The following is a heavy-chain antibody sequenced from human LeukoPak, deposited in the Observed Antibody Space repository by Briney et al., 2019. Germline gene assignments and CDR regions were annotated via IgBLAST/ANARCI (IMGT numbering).Heavy chain of an antibody. Sequence: GGSLRLSCAASGFTFSSYWMNWVRQAPGKRLEWVANIKQAGSEKYYVDSVKGRFTISRDNARNSLYLQMNSLRAEDTAVYYCARVRGDYYLDYWGQGTLVTVSS. CDR2: IKQAGSEK. D-gene: IGHD2-21*01. CDR3: ARVRGDYYLDY. J-gene: IGHJ4*02. CDR1: GFTFSSYW. V-gene: IGHV3-7*01.